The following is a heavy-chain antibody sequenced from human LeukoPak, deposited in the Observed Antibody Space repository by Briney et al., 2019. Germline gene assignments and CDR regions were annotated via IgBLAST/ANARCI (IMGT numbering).Heavy chain of an antibody. V-gene: IGHV4-4*07. CDR3: ARGLRGYYYDSSGYNLECFQH. Sequence: SETLSLTCTVSGGSISSYYWSWIRQPAGKGLEWIGRIYTSGSTNYNPSLKSRVTMSVDTSKNQFSLKLSSVTAADTAVYYCARGLRGYYYDSSGYNLECFQHWGQGTLVTVSS. CDR1: GGSISSYY. J-gene: IGHJ1*01. CDR2: IYTSGST. D-gene: IGHD3-22*01.